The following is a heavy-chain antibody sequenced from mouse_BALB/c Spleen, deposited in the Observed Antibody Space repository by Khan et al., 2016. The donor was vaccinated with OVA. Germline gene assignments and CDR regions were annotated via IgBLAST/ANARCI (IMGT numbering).Heavy chain of an antibody. CDR2: ISSGGFT. J-gene: IGHJ2*01. CDR3: TDGLFLYYFDY. CDR1: GFTFSSYA. D-gene: IGHD6-1*01. V-gene: IGHV5-6-5*01. Sequence: EVELVESGGGLVKPGGSLKLSCAASGFTFSSYAMSWVRQTPETRLEWVASISSGGFTYYPDSVMGRFTISRDNARAILYLKMSSQRSEETAVDHCTDGLFLYYFDYWGQGTTLTVSS.